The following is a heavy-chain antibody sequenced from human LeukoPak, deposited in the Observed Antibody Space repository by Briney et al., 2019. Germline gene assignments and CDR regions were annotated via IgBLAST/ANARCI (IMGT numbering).Heavy chain of an antibody. V-gene: IGHV4-34*01. D-gene: IGHD2-2*01. CDR2: INHSGST. Sequence: SETLSLTCAVYGGSFSGYYWSWIRQPPGKGLEWIGEINHSGSTNYNPSLKSRVTISVDTSKNQFSLKLSSVTAADTAVYYCARPPRLYCSSTSCYQFRPSPFDYWGQGTLVTVS. CDR3: ARPPRLYCSSTSCYQFRPSPFDY. CDR1: GGSFSGYY. J-gene: IGHJ4*02.